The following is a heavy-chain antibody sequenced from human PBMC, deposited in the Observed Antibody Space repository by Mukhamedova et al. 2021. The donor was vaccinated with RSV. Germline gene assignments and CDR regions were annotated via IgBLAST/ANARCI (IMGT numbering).Heavy chain of an antibody. CDR3: ARLVTAGTYGAFDY. D-gene: IGHD1-14*01. V-gene: IGHV1-69*01. J-gene: IGHJ4*02. CDR2: ILPLVGSV. Sequence: GGILPLVGSVFYAPDLRDRVTITADDSTTTVYMSLNNLRSDDTAVYFCARLVTAGTYGAFDYWGQGTRVTVSA.